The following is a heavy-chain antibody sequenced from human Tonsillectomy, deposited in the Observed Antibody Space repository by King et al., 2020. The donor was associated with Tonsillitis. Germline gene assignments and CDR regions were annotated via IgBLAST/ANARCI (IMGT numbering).Heavy chain of an antibody. CDR2: INSVGSST. J-gene: IGHJ3*02. Sequence: VQLVESGGGLVQPGGSLRLSCAASGFTFSSYWMHWVRQAPGKGLVWVSRINSVGSSTSYADSVKGRFTISRDNAKNTLYLQMNSLRAEDTAVYYCARSDYSKDAFDIWGQGTMVTVSS. V-gene: IGHV3-74*01. CDR3: ARSDYSKDAFDI. CDR1: GFTFSSYW. D-gene: IGHD4-11*01.